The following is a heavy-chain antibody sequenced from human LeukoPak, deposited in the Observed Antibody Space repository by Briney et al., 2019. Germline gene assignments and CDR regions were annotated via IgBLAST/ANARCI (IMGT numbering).Heavy chain of an antibody. D-gene: IGHD2-21*02. CDR3: ARDWARCGVGCYSRADAFDI. V-gene: IGHV3-23*01. Sequence: GGSLRLSCAASGFTFRNYAMTWVRQAPGKGLEWVSAIGSSGGDTFYANSVKGRFTISRDNSKNTLYLQMNSLEVEDTAIYYCARDWARCGVGCYSRADAFDIWGQGTMVTVSS. CDR2: IGSSGGDT. CDR1: GFTFRNYA. J-gene: IGHJ3*02.